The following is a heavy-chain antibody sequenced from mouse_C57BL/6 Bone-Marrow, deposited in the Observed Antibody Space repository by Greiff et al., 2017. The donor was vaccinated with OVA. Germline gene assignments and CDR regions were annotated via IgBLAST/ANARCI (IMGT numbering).Heavy chain of an antibody. CDR1: GYTFTSYW. J-gene: IGHJ1*03. CDR2: IDPNSGGT. Sequence: QVQLQQPGAELVKPGASVKLSCKASGYTFTSYWMHWVKQRPGRGLEWIGRIDPNSGGTKYNEKFKSKATLTVDKPSSTAYMQLSSLTSEDSAVYYGARKEGYSNYGWWYFDVWGTGTTVTVSS. D-gene: IGHD2-5*01. CDR3: ARKEGYSNYGWWYFDV. V-gene: IGHV1-72*01.